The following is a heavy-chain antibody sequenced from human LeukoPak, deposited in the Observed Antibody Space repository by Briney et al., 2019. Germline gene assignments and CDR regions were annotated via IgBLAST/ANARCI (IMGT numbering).Heavy chain of an antibody. CDR1: GFTVSSNY. V-gene: IGHV3-53*01. J-gene: IGHJ4*02. CDR2: IYSGGST. CDR3: ARDLQGPLPTGDY. Sequence: GGSLRLSCAASGFTVSSNYMSWVRQAPGKGLEWVSVIYSGGSTYYADSVKGRFTISRDNSKNTLYLQMNSLRAEDTAVYYCARDLQGPLPTGDYWGQGTLVTVSS. D-gene: IGHD1-1*01.